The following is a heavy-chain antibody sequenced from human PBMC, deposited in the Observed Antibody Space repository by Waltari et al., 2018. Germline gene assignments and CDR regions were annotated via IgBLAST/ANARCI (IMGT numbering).Heavy chain of an antibody. D-gene: IGHD3-22*01. Sequence: LKISCKGSGYSFTSYWIGWVRQMPGKGLEWMGIIYPGDSDTRYSPSFQGQVTISADKSISTAYLQWSSLKASDTAMYYCARQGGYYYDSSEDAFDIWGQGTMVTVSS. CDR1: GYSFTSYW. CDR3: ARQGGYYYDSSEDAFDI. V-gene: IGHV5-51*01. CDR2: IYPGDSDT. J-gene: IGHJ3*02.